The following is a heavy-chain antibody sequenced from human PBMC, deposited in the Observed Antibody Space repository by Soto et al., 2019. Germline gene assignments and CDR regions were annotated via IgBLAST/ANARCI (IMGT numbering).Heavy chain of an antibody. CDR1: GGTFSKYA. CDR3: AQTLGLAVAGPGRFDL. D-gene: IGHD6-19*01. J-gene: IGHJ2*01. V-gene: IGHV1-69*13. CDR2: ITSFFGTA. Sequence: VASVKVSCKASGGTFSKYAISWVRQAPGQGLEWMGGITSFFGTANYAQKLQGRVTITADESMGTAYMELSRLRSEDTAIYYCAQTLGLAVAGPGRFDLWGRGTLVTVSS.